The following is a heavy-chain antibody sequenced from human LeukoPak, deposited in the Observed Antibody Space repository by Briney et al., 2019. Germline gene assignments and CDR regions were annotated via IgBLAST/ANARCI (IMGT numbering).Heavy chain of an antibody. CDR2: IYYSGST. J-gene: IGHJ4*02. D-gene: IGHD6-13*01. Sequence: SETLSLTCTVSGGSISSYYWSWIRQPPGKGLEWIGYIYYSGSTNYNPSLKSRVTISVDTSKNQFSLKLSSVTAADTAVYYCARELRSYSRRGYFDYWGQGTLVTVSS. CDR3: ARELRSYSRRGYFDY. CDR1: GGSISSYY. V-gene: IGHV4-59*01.